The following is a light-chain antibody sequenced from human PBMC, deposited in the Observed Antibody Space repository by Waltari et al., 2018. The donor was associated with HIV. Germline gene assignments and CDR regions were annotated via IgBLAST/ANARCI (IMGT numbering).Light chain of an antibody. V-gene: IGLV2-23*02. CDR2: EVS. Sequence: QSALTQPASVSRSPGQSITISCTRTSSDVATYKLVSWYQQHPGKAPKLMIYEVSKRPSGGSYRFSCSKSGDTASLTISGLQADDDADYYCCSYVSNVIFGGGTKLTVL. CDR3: CSYVSNVI. CDR1: SSDVATYKL. J-gene: IGLJ2*01.